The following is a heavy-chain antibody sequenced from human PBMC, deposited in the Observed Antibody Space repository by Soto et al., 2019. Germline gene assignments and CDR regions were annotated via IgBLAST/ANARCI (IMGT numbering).Heavy chain of an antibody. CDR1: GFTFDDYT. V-gene: IGHV3-48*04. J-gene: IGHJ6*02. Sequence: EVQLVESGGVVVQPGGSLRLSCAASGFTFDDYTMHWVRQAPGKGLEWVSYISSSGSTIYNADSVKGRFTISRDNAKNSLYLQMNSLRAEDTAVYYCARGDFGPGHYGMDVWGQGTTVTVSS. CDR2: ISSSGSTI. CDR3: ARGDFGPGHYGMDV. D-gene: IGHD3-10*01.